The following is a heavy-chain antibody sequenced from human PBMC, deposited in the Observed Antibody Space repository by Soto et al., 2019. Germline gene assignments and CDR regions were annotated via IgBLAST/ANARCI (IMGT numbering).Heavy chain of an antibody. V-gene: IGHV1-18*01. Sequence: QVQLVQSGAEVKKPGASVKVSCKASGYTFTSYGISWVRQAPGQGLEWMGWISAYNGNTNYAQKLQGRVTMTTDTTPSTAYMELRSLRSDDTAVYYCARDNPLPMVRGVIITAADWFDPWGQGTLVTFSS. CDR1: GYTFTSYG. CDR3: ARDNPLPMVRGVIITAADWFDP. CDR2: ISAYNGNT. D-gene: IGHD3-10*01. J-gene: IGHJ5*02.